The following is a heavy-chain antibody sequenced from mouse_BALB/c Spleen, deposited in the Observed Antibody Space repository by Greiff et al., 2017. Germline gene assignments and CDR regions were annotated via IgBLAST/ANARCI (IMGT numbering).Heavy chain of an antibody. D-gene: IGHD2-14*01. CDR1: GYSITSDYA. J-gene: IGHJ2*01. V-gene: IGHV3-2*02. CDR3: ARYPGGYRGFDY. CDR2: ISYSGST. Sequence: EVQLQQSGPGLVKPSQSLSLTCTVTGYSITSDYAWNWIRQFPGNKLEWMGYISYSGSTSYNPSLKSRISITRDTSKNQFFLQLNSVTTEDTATYYCARYPGGYRGFDYWGQGTTLTVSS.